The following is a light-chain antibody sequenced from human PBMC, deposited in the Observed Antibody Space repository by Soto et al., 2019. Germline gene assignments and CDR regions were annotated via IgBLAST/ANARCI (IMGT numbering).Light chain of an antibody. V-gene: IGKV3-15*01. Sequence: VMTQSPATLSVSPGESATLSCRASQTIKSNLAWYQQKPGQPPRLLIYGASTRATGVPGRFSGSASGTEFTLTTSSLRSEDFAVYYCQQYDNWPPLTFGRGTRVEIK. CDR1: QTIKSN. J-gene: IGKJ4*01. CDR2: GAS. CDR3: QQYDNWPPLT.